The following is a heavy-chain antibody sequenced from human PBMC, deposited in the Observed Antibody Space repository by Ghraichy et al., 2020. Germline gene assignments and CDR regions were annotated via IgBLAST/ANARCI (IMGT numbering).Heavy chain of an antibody. CDR1: GLTFSNYG. D-gene: IGHD4-17*01. CDR3: AKASAAVTTTFPDYFDY. CDR2: ISYDGSNK. J-gene: IGHJ4*02. V-gene: IGHV3-30*18. Sequence: GSLRLSCVASGLTFSNYGMHWVRQAPGKGLEWVAVISYDGSNKYHADSVKGRFTISRDNSKNTLYLQMNSLRAEDTAVYYCAKASAAVTTTFPDYFDYWGQGTLVTVSS.